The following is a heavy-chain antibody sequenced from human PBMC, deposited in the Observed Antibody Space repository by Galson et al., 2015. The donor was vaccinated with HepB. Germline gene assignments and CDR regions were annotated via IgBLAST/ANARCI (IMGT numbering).Heavy chain of an antibody. CDR2: ISYDGSNK. Sequence: SLRLSCAASGFTFSSYAMHRVRQAPGKGLEWVAVISYDGSNKYYADSVKGRFTISRDNSKNTLYLQMNSLRAEDTAVYYCARDKVSGVSYGSISLSFDYWGQGTLVSVSS. J-gene: IGHJ4*02. D-gene: IGHD3-10*01. CDR1: GFTFSSYA. CDR3: ARDKVSGVSYGSISLSFDY. V-gene: IGHV3-30-3*01.